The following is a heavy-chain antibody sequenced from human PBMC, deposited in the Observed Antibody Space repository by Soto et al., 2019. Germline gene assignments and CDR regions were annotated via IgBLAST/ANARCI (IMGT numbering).Heavy chain of an antibody. V-gene: IGHV3-66*01. D-gene: IGHD4-4*01. J-gene: IGHJ4*02. CDR3: ARDAVTL. Sequence: GGSLRLSCAASGFTFSDYDMSWIRQAPGKGLEWVSVIYQGYGAYYADSVKGRFTTSRDNSKNTLYLQMNSLRAEDTAVYYCARDAVTLWGQGTLVTVSS. CDR1: GFTFSDYD. CDR2: IYQGYGA.